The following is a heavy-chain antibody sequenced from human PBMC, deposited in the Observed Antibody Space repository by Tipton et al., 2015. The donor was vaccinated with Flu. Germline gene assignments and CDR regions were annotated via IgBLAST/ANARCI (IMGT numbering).Heavy chain of an antibody. V-gene: IGHV3-23*01. CDR2: ISGGGGST. CDR3: AKGSQWLVPNNWFDP. CDR1: GFTLSNYA. J-gene: IGHJ5*02. Sequence: SLRLSCAASGFTLSNYAMSWVRQAPGKGLEWVSSISGGGGSTYCADSVKGRFTISRDNSKNTLYLQMNSLRAEDTAVYYCAKGSQWLVPNNWFDPWGQGTLVTVSS. D-gene: IGHD6-19*01.